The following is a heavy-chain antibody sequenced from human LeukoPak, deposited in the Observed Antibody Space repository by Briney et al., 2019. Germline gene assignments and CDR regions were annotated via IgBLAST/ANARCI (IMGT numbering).Heavy chain of an antibody. D-gene: IGHD6-6*01. J-gene: IGHJ4*02. CDR3: ARDLSESSSFGS. CDR2: IYYSGST. Sequence: SGTLSLTCAVSGGSISSSNWWSWVRQPPGKGLEWIGSIYYSGSTYYNPSLKSRVTISVDTSKNQFSLKLSSVTAADTAVYYCARDLSESSSFGSWGQGSLVTVSS. CDR1: GGSISSSNW. V-gene: IGHV4-4*02.